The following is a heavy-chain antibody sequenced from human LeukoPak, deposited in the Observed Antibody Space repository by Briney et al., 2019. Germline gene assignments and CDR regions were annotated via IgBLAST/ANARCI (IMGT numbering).Heavy chain of an antibody. CDR1: GFTFSSYG. V-gene: IGHV3-66*01. CDR2: IHSGGRT. D-gene: IGHD3-3*01. CDR3: ARPGSASGYWVH. J-gene: IGHJ4*02. Sequence: GRSLRLSCAASGFTFSSYGMHWVRQAPGKGLEWASVIHSGGRTKYADSVRDRFTISRDTAKNTVYLQMNSLRVDDTAAYYCARPGSASGYWVHWGQGTLVTVSS.